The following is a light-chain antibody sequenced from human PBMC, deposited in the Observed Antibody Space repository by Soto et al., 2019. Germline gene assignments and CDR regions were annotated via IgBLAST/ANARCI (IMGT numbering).Light chain of an antibody. Sequence: DIVLTQSPLSLPVTPGEPASISCRSSQSLLSSNGNNYLDWYLQKPGQSPQVLIYLGSNRASGVPDRFSGSGSGTDFTVNISRVEAEDVGVYYCMQGLTTPLTFGGGTKVEIK. J-gene: IGKJ4*01. CDR2: LGS. CDR3: MQGLTTPLT. V-gene: IGKV2-28*01. CDR1: QSLLSSNGNNY.